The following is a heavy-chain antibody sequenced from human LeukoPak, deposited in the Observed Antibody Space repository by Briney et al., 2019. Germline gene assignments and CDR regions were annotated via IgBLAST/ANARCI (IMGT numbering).Heavy chain of an antibody. V-gene: IGHV1-69*05. D-gene: IGHD5-18*01. Sequence: SVKVSCKASGGTFSSYAISWVRQAPGQGLEWMGGIIPIFGTANYAQKFQGRVTITTDESTSTVYMELSSLRSEDTAVYYCARDGSGYSYGYYNWFDPWGQGTLVTVSS. CDR2: IIPIFGTA. J-gene: IGHJ5*02. CDR3: ARDGSGYSYGYYNWFDP. CDR1: GGTFSSYA.